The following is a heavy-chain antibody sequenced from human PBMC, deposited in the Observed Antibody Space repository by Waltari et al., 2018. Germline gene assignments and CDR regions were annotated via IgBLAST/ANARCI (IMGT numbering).Heavy chain of an antibody. D-gene: IGHD1-26*01. Sequence: EVQLVQSGAEVKKPGESLRISCKGSGYSFITYWIAWVRQMPGKGLEWIGMVFPDDSDTRYSPSFQCQVTISADKSISTAYLQWSSLKASDSALYYCARLMGSSAWFDPWGQGTLVTVSS. CDR2: VFPDDSDT. CDR1: GYSFITYW. V-gene: IGHV5-51*01. CDR3: ARLMGSSAWFDP. J-gene: IGHJ5*02.